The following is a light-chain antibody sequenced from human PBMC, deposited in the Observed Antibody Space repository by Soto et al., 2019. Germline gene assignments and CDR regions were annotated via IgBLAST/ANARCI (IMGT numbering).Light chain of an antibody. J-gene: IGLJ1*01. V-gene: IGLV3-21*02. CDR1: NIGKKN. CDR2: DDD. Sequence: SYELTQPPSVSVAPGQTARITCGGNNIGKKNVHWYQQEPGQGPLLVAYDDDDRPSGIPERFSGSNSENTATLTISRVEAGDEADYYCQVWDANSDHYVFGTGTKVTVL. CDR3: QVWDANSDHYV.